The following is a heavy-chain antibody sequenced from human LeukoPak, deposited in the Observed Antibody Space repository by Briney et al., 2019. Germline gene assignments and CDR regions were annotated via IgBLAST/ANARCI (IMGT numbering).Heavy chain of an antibody. D-gene: IGHD4-17*01. J-gene: IGHJ4*02. CDR3: ARDKTGDSLYSDY. CDR2: ISAYNGNT. V-gene: IGHV1-18*04. CDR1: GYTFTGYY. Sequence: ASVKVSCKASGYTFTGYYMHWARQAPGQGLEWMGWISAYNGNTNYAQKLQGRVTMTTDTSTSTAYMELRSLRSDDTAVYYCARDKTGDSLYSDYWGQGTLVTVSS.